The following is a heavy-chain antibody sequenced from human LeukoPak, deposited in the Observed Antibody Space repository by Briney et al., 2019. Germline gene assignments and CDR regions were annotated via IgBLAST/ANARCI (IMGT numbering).Heavy chain of an antibody. D-gene: IGHD4-17*01. CDR2: SYYTGKT. Sequence: PSETLSLTCTVSGDSISGFHWSWIRQAPGKGLECIGYSYYTGKTNYNPSPQSRVTISVDTSKNQFSLTLSSVTAADSAVYYCARLRGDRTASLDYWGQGTLVTVSS. J-gene: IGHJ4*02. V-gene: IGHV4-59*08. CDR3: ARLRGDRTASLDY. CDR1: GDSISGFH.